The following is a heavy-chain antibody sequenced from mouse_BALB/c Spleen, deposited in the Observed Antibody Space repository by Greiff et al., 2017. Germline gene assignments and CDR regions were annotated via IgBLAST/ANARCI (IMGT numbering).Heavy chain of an antibody. V-gene: IGHV2-9-2*01. J-gene: IGHJ4*01. Sequence: VQLVESGPGLVAPSQSLSITCTVSGFSLTSYDISWIRQPPGKGLEWLGVIWTGGGTNYNSAFMSRLSISKDNSKSQVFLKMNSLQTDDTAIYYCVRVPLYYGSSHYAMDYWGQGTSVTVSS. D-gene: IGHD1-1*01. CDR1: GFSLTSYD. CDR2: IWTGGGT. CDR3: VRVPLYYGSSHYAMDY.